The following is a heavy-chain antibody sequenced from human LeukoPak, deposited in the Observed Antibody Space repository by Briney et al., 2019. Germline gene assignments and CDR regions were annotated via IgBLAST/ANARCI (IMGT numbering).Heavy chain of an antibody. CDR2: ISNSGTA. V-gene: IGHV4-31*03. CDR3: ARDYGDSYDAFDI. J-gene: IGHJ3*02. Sequence: PSETLSLTCTVSGASISSGRYYWSWIRQHPGKGLEWIGYISNSGTAHYNPSLESRVTIFGDASENHFSLNLASVTAADTAIYYCARDYGDSYDAFDIWGQGTVVTVSS. D-gene: IGHD2-21*01. CDR1: GASISSGRYY.